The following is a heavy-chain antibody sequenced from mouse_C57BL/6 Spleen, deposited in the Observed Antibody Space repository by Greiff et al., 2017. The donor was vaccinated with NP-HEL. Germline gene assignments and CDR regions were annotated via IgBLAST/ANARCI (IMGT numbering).Heavy chain of an antibody. D-gene: IGHD2-3*01. CDR3: ARDGYYVRYFDY. CDR1: GFTFSSYA. J-gene: IGHJ2*01. Sequence: EVMLVESGGGLVKPGGSLKLSCAASGFTFSSYALSWVRQTPEKRLEWVATISDGGSYTYYPANVKGRFTISRDNAKNNLYLQMSHLKSEDTAMYYCARDGYYVRYFDYWGQGTTLTVSS. CDR2: ISDGGSYT. V-gene: IGHV5-4*01.